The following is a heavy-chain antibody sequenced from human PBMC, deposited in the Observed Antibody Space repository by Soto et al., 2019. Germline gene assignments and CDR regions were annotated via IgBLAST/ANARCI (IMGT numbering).Heavy chain of an antibody. J-gene: IGHJ5*02. V-gene: IGHV4-31*03. D-gene: IGHD4-4*01. CDR2: VYYSGSS. CDR3: ARERHPYINSQGVWFGP. Sequence: TMSLACTISDASISSGGYYCSWIRQHPGKGLEWIGNVYYSGSSHYNPSLKSRVTISIDTSKNQFSLKLSSVTAADTAVYYCARERHPYINSQGVWFGPWGPGTLVPVSS. CDR1: DASISSGGYY.